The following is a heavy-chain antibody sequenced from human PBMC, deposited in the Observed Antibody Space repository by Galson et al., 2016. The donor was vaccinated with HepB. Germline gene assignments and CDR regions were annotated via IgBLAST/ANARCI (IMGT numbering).Heavy chain of an antibody. CDR2: ISGSNVGT. V-gene: IGHV3-23*01. CDR1: GFTFSSYA. CDR3: AREAVGLDY. Sequence: SLRLSCAASGFTFSSYAMSWVRQAPGKGLEWVSAISGSNVGTYYADSVRGRFTISRDNSKNTLYLQMNSLRAEDTAVYYCAREAVGLDYWGQGTLVTVSS. J-gene: IGHJ4*02. D-gene: IGHD3-10*01.